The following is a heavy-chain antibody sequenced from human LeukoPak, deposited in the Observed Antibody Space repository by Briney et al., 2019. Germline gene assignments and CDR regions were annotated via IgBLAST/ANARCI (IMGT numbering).Heavy chain of an antibody. CDR1: GFTFSSYW. Sequence: GGSLRLSCAASGFTFSSYWMSWVRQAPGKGLEWVANIKQDGSEKYYVDSVKGRFTISRDNAKNSLYLQMNSLRAEDTAVYYCARSSAARLRSYYFDYWGQGTLVTVSS. CDR2: IKQDGSEK. D-gene: IGHD6-6*01. J-gene: IGHJ4*02. V-gene: IGHV3-7*01. CDR3: ARSSAARLRSYYFDY.